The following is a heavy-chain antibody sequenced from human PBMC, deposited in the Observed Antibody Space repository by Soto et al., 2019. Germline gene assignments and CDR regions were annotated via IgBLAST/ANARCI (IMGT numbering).Heavy chain of an antibody. D-gene: IGHD6-19*01. Sequence: GGSLRPSSAASGFTFSSYAMNWVRQAPGKGLEWVSAISGSGGSTYYADSVKGRFTISRDNSKNTLYLQMNSLRAEDTAVYYCAKDRDSGSGWYPYYFDYWGQGTLVTVSS. CDR2: ISGSGGST. CDR1: GFTFSSYA. V-gene: IGHV3-23*01. J-gene: IGHJ4*02. CDR3: AKDRDSGSGWYPYYFDY.